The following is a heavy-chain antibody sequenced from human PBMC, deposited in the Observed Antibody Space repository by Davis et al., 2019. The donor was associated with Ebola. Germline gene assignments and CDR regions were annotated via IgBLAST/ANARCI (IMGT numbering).Heavy chain of an antibody. CDR3: ARDEVVGAYIDY. CDR2: INPSGGST. CDR1: GYTFTGYY. V-gene: IGHV1-46*01. Sequence: ASVKVSCKASGYTFTGYYMHWVRQAPGQGLEWMGIINPSGGSTSYAQKFQGRVTMTRDTSTSTVYMELSSLRSEDTAVYYCARDEVVGAYIDYWGQGTLVTVSS. D-gene: IGHD1-26*01. J-gene: IGHJ4*02.